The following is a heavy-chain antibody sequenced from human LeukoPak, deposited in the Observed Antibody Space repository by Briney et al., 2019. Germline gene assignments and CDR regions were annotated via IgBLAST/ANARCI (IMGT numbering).Heavy chain of an antibody. Sequence: ASVKVSCKASGYTFTGYYMHWVRQAPGQGLEWMGWINPNSGGTNYAQKFQGWVTMTRDTSISTAYMELSSLRSEDTAVYYCLTRDAFDIWGQGTMVTVSS. CDR3: LTRDAFDI. J-gene: IGHJ3*02. CDR2: INPNSGGT. V-gene: IGHV1-2*04. CDR1: GYTFTGYY.